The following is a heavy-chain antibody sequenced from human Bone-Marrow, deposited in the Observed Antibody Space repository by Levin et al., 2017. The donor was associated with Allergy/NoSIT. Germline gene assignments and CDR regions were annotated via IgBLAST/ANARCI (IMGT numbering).Heavy chain of an antibody. CDR1: GYTFTDYY. CDR3: TRDHCTTTGCYEYYYYGMDV. J-gene: IGHJ6*02. D-gene: IGHD2-2*01. V-gene: IGHV1-2*02. CDR2: INPNNGGT. Sequence: WASVKVSCKASGYTFTDYYLHWVRQAPGQGLEWMGWINPNNGGTDYAQKFQGRVTMTRDTSISTVYMELSRLRSDDTAVYYCTRDHCTTTGCYEYYYYGMDVWGQGSTVAVSS.